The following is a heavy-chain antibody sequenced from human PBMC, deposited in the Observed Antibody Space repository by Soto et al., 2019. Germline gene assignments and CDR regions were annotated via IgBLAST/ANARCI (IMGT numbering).Heavy chain of an antibody. J-gene: IGHJ6*02. Sequence: GASVKVSCKASGYTFTSYDINWVRQATGQGLEWMGWMNPNSGNTGYAQKFQGRVTMTRNTSISTAYMELSSLRSEDTAVYYCARVSYDFWSGYPGYYYYYGMDVWGQGTTVTVSS. D-gene: IGHD3-3*01. CDR1: GYTFTSYD. V-gene: IGHV1-8*01. CDR2: MNPNSGNT. CDR3: ARVSYDFWSGYPGYYYYYGMDV.